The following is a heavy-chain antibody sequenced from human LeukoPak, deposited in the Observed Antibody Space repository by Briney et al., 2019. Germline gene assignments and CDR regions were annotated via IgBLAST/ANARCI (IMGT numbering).Heavy chain of an antibody. J-gene: IGHJ4*02. CDR1: GFTFSSYS. V-gene: IGHV3-48*01. Sequence: PGGSLRLSCAASGFTFSSYSMNWVRQAPGKGLEWVSYISSSSSTIYYADSVKGRFTIPRDNAKNSLYLQMNSLRAEDTAVYYCARDPYYDSSGYDYWGQGTLVTVSS. D-gene: IGHD3-22*01. CDR3: ARDPYYDSSGYDY. CDR2: ISSSSSTI.